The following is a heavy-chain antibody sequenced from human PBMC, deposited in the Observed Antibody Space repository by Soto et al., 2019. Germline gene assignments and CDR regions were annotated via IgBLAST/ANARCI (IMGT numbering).Heavy chain of an antibody. D-gene: IGHD4-17*01. J-gene: IGHJ6*02. CDR2: IKSKTDGGTT. CDR1: GFTFSNAW. CDR3: TKPTTYYYYGMDV. Sequence: PGGSLRLSCAASGFTFSNAWMSWVRQAPGKGLEWVGRIKSKTDGGTTDYAAPVKGRFTISRDDSKNTLYLQMNSLKTEDTAVCYCTKPTTYYYYGMDVWGQGTTVTVSS. V-gene: IGHV3-15*01.